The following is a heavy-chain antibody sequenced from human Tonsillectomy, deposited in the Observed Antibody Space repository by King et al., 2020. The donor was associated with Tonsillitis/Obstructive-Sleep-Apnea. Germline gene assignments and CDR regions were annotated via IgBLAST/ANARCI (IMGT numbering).Heavy chain of an antibody. CDR3: ARVGWDDYINYVAFDY. Sequence: QLQESGPGLVKPSETLSLTCSVSGGPISSYYWSWIRQPPGKGLEWIGYIYYSWSTNYNPSLKSRVTISVDTSKNQFSLKLSSVTAADTAVYYCARVGWDDYINYVAFDYSGQGTLVTVAS. CDR1: GGPISSYY. D-gene: IGHD4-11*01. J-gene: IGHJ4*02. CDR2: IYYSWST. V-gene: IGHV4-59*01.